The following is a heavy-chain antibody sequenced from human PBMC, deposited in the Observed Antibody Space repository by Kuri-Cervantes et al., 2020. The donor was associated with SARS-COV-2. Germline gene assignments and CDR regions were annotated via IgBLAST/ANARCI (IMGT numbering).Heavy chain of an antibody. J-gene: IGHJ4*02. CDR3: ARGATGISLVLVVMTGAAHYFDH. CDR1: GGSFSGYS. Sequence: GSLRLSCAVYGGSFSGYSWTWIRQSPGKGLEWIGEINQSGSTNYNPSLKSRVTISPDTSKNQFSLKLSSVTAADTAVYYCARGATGISLVLVVMTGAAHYFDHWGRGTLVTVSS. D-gene: IGHD3-22*01. CDR2: INQSGST. V-gene: IGHV4-34*01.